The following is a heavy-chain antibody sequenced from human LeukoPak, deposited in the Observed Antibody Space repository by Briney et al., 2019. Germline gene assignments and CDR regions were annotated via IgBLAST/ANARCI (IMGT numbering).Heavy chain of an antibody. Sequence: GGSLRLSCAASGFTFSTYPMSWVRQAPGKGLEWVSAISGSGGDTYYADSVKGRFTISRDNAKNSLYLQMNSLRAEDTAVYYCARDPGIQLPYYDMDVWGKGTTVTVSS. CDR2: ISGSGGDT. J-gene: IGHJ6*03. V-gene: IGHV3-23*01. D-gene: IGHD5-18*01. CDR3: ARDPGIQLPYYDMDV. CDR1: GFTFSTYP.